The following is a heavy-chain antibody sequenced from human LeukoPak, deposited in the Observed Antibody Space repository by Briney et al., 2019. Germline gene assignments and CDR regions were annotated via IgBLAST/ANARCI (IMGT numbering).Heavy chain of an antibody. CDR3: ARDYYDSSGYYYWFDP. CDR2: IYSGGST. J-gene: IGHJ5*02. Sequence: PGGSLRLSCAASGFTVSSNYMSWVRQAPGKGLEWVSVIYSGGSTYYADSVKGRFTISRDNSKNTLYLQMNSLRAEDTAVYYCARDYYDSSGYYYWFDPWGRGTLVTVSS. CDR1: GFTVSSNY. V-gene: IGHV3-66*01. D-gene: IGHD3-22*01.